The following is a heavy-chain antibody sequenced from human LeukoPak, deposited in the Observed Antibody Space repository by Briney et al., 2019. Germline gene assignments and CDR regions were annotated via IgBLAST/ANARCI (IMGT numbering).Heavy chain of an antibody. CDR1: GGSISSRSYY. CDR2: LYYSGST. V-gene: IGHV4-39*01. D-gene: IGHD1-26*01. CDR3: ARWEESDAFDI. Sequence: SETLSLTCTASGGSISSRSYYWGWIRQPPGKGLEWIGSLYYSGSTYYNPSLKSRVTISVDTSKNQFSLKLSSVTAADTAVYYCARWEESDAFDIWGQGTMVTVSS. J-gene: IGHJ3*02.